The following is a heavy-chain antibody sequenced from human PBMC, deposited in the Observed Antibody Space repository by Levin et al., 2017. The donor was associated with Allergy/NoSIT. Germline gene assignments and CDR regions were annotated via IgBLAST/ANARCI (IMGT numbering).Heavy chain of an antibody. CDR3: ARKWRSAFDI. J-gene: IGHJ3*02. D-gene: IGHD2-15*01. CDR2: IKQDGTEK. Sequence: GASVKVSCAASGFTFSSYWMSWVRQAPGKGLEWVANIKQDGTEKYYVDSVKGRFTVSRDSAKNSVYLQMSSLRVEDTAVYFCARKWRSAFDIWGQGTVVTVSS. V-gene: IGHV3-7*04. CDR1: GFTFSSYW.